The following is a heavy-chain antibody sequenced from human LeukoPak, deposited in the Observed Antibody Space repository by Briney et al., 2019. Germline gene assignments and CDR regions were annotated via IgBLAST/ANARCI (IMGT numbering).Heavy chain of an antibody. V-gene: IGHV4-34*01. CDR1: GESFSGYS. J-gene: IGHJ2*01. CDR3: ARHGWHAWYFDL. D-gene: IGHD6-19*01. Sequence: SETLSLTCVVYGESFSGYSGSWIRQPPGKGLEWIGEINQRRNTNYNPSFKSRVTISIDTSKNQFSLKLSSMTAADTAVYYCARHGWHAWYFDLWGRGTLVTVSS. CDR2: INQRRNT.